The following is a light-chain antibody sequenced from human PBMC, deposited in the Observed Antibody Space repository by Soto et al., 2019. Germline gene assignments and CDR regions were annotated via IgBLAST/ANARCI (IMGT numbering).Light chain of an antibody. V-gene: IGKV3-20*01. CDR3: QQYGSSPAYT. J-gene: IGKJ2*01. CDR2: GAS. Sequence: EIVLTQSPGTLSLSPGERATLSCRASQSVSSSYLAWYQQKPGQAPRLLIYGASSRATGIPDRFSGSGSGTDFTLTISRVEHEDFAVYYCQQYGSSPAYTFGQATQLEIK. CDR1: QSVSSSY.